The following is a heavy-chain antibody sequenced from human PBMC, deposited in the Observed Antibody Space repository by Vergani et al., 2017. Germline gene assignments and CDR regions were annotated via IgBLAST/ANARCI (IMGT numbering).Heavy chain of an antibody. CDR1: GFTFSDYY. V-gene: IGHV3-11*06. Sequence: QVQLVESGGGLVKPGGSLRLSCAASGFTFSDYYMSWIRQAPGKGLEWVSYISSSSSYTNYADSVKGRFTISRDNAKNTLYLQMNSLRAEDTAVYYCARRIAVAGLDLWGRGTLLTVSS. D-gene: IGHD6-19*01. J-gene: IGHJ2*01. CDR2: ISSSSSYT. CDR3: ARRIAVAGLDL.